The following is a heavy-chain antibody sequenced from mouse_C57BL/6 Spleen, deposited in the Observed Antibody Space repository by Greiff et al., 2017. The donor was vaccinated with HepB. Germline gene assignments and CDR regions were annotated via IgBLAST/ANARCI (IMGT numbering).Heavy chain of an antibody. D-gene: IGHD1-1*01. CDR3: ARHKGDYGSSYDYYAMDY. CDR2: ISGGGGNT. CDR1: GFTFSSYT. Sequence: EVMLVESGGGLVKPGGSLKLSCAASGFTFSSYTMSWVRQTPEKRLEWVATISGGGGNTYYPDSVKGRFTISRDNAKNTLYLQMSSLRSEDTALYYCARHKGDYGSSYDYYAMDYWGQGTSVTVSS. V-gene: IGHV5-9*01. J-gene: IGHJ4*01.